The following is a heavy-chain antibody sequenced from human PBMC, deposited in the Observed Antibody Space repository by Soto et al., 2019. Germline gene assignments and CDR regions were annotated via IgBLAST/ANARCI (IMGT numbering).Heavy chain of an antibody. Sequence: QVQLVQSGAEVKKPGASVKVSCKAYGYTFNRYDMHWVRQAPGQRLEWMGWINAGNGNTKYSQKLQGRVTITRDTSASTAYMELSSLRSEDTAVYYCARDRYDSSDSLHYWGQGTLVTVSS. J-gene: IGHJ4*02. CDR3: ARDRYDSSDSLHY. V-gene: IGHV1-3*01. D-gene: IGHD3-22*01. CDR1: GYTFNRYD. CDR2: INAGNGNT.